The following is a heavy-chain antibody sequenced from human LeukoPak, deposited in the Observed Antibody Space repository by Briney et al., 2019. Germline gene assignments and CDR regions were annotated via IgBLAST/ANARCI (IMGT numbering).Heavy chain of an antibody. CDR3: VRHEYSSSNWFDP. Sequence: SETLSLTCTVSGGSISSYYWGWVRQPPEKGLEWIGSIYYSGSTYYNSSLKSRLTISVDTSKNQFSLTLTSVTAADTAVYYCVRHEYSSSNWFDPWGQGTLVTVSS. D-gene: IGHD6-13*01. V-gene: IGHV4-39*01. J-gene: IGHJ5*02. CDR1: GGSISSYY. CDR2: IYYSGST.